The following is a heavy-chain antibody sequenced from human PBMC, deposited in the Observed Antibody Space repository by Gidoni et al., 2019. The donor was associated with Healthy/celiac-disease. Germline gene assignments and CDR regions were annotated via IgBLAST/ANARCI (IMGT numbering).Heavy chain of an antibody. CDR1: GYTFTSYG. Sequence: QVQLVQSGAEVKKPGASVKVSCKASGYTFTSYGISWVRQAPGQGLEWMGWISAYNGNTNYAQKSKGELTMTTEPPTGTAKRGRRTLGSEKTAVYYCAGEKEPITFFGVFLIRYNYYKGMNVGAKGPRSPSP. CDR2: ISAYNGNT. V-gene: IGHV1-18*04. CDR3: AGEKEPITFFGVFLIRYNYYKGMNV. J-gene: IGHJ6*02. D-gene: IGHD3-3*01.